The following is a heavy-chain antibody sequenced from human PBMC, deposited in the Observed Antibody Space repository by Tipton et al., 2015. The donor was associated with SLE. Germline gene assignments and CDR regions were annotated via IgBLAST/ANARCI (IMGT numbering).Heavy chain of an antibody. CDR2: IYYSGST. CDR1: GGSISSYY. J-gene: IGHJ4*02. Sequence: TLSLTCTVSGGSISSYYWGWIRQPPGKGLEWIGSIYYSGSTYYNPSLKSRVTISVDTSKNQFSLKLSSVTAADTAVYYCARHHLPYCSGGSCYSDYFDYWGQGTLVTVSS. CDR3: ARHHLPYCSGGSCYSDYFDY. V-gene: IGHV4-39*07. D-gene: IGHD2-15*01.